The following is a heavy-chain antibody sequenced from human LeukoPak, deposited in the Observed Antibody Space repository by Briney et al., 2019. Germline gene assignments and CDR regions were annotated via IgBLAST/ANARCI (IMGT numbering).Heavy chain of an antibody. D-gene: IGHD6-19*01. Sequence: ASVNVSCKASGYTFTSYAMHWVRQAPGQRLEWMGWINAGNGNTKYSQKFQGRVTITRDTSASTAYMELSSLRSEDTAVYYCARGAYSSGWQDFDYWGQGTLVTVSS. CDR1: GYTFTSYA. V-gene: IGHV1-3*01. CDR3: ARGAYSSGWQDFDY. CDR2: INAGNGNT. J-gene: IGHJ4*02.